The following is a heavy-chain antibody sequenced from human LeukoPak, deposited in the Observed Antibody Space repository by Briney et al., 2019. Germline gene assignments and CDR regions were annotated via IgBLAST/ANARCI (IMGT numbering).Heavy chain of an antibody. V-gene: IGHV1-18*01. J-gene: IGHJ4*02. Sequence: ASVKVSCKASGYTFTTYGIGWVRQAPGRGLEWMGWISPYNGNTNYAQKLQGRVTMTTDTPTNTAYMELRSLRSDDTAVYYCAREPVAGHFDYWGQGTLVTVSS. CDR3: AREPVAGHFDY. CDR2: ISPYNGNT. CDR1: GYTFTTYG. D-gene: IGHD6-19*01.